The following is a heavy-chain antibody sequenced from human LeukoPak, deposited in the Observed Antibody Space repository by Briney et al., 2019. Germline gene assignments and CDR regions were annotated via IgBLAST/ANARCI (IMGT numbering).Heavy chain of an antibody. J-gene: IGHJ4*02. Sequence: SETLSLTCTVSGGSISSYHWSWIPQPAGKGLEWIGRTYTSGSTNYNPSLKSRVTMSVDTSKNQFSLKLSSVTAADAAVYYCARESGQWELLDYWGQGTLVTVSS. CDR1: GGSISSYH. D-gene: IGHD1-26*01. CDR3: ARESGQWELLDY. V-gene: IGHV4-4*07. CDR2: TYTSGST.